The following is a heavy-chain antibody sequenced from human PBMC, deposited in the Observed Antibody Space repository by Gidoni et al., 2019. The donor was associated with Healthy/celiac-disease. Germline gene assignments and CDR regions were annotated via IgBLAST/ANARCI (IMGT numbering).Heavy chain of an antibody. J-gene: IGHJ4*02. CDR2: IYYSGST. D-gene: IGHD3-10*01. CDR3: ARALGVTMVRGVNFDY. CDR1: GGSISSGGYY. Sequence: QVQLQESGPGLVKPSQTLSLTCPVSGGSISSGGYYWSWIRQHPGKGLEWIGYIYYSGSTYYNPSLKSRVTISVDTSKNQFSLKLSSVTAADTAVYYCARALGVTMVRGVNFDYWGQGTLVTVSS. V-gene: IGHV4-31*03.